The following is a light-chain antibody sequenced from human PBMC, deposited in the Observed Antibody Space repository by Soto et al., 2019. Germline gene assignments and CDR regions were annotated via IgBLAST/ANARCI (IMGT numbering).Light chain of an antibody. CDR3: QQRNVRPPIT. Sequence: VLTQSPSTLSPTPGERATLSCRASQSIHTSLAWYQQKSGKPPRLVIYDSTLRANGVPDRFGGSRSGTEFTLTINSLEPEDFAVYYCQQRNVRPPITFGQGTRLEIK. CDR2: DST. J-gene: IGKJ5*01. CDR1: QSIHTS. V-gene: IGKV3-11*01.